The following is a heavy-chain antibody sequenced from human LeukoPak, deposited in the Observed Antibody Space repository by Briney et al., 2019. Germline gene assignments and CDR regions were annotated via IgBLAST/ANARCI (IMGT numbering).Heavy chain of an antibody. J-gene: IGHJ4*03. CDR1: GFTFSSYW. CDR3: ARDPSSMAGYFDY. Sequence: GGSLRLSCAASGFTFSSYWMHWVRQAPGKGLVWVSLLSSDGSSITYADSVTGRFTISRDNAKNTLYLQMNSLTAEDTAVYYCARDPSSMAGYFDYWGLGTLVTVSS. V-gene: IGHV3-74*01. CDR2: LSSDGSSI. D-gene: IGHD5-24*01.